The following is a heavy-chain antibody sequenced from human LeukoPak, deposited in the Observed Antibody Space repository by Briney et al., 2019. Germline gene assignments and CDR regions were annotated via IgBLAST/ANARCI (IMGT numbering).Heavy chain of an antibody. Sequence: GGSLRLSCAASGFTFSNYWMTWVRRAPGKGLDWVANIKQDGTEKNYVDSVKGRFTVSRDNAKNSLYLQVSSLRAEDTAVYYCARFTRSSTPVYWGQGALVTVSS. CDR2: IKQDGTEK. CDR1: GFTFSNYW. CDR3: ARFTRSSTPVY. V-gene: IGHV3-7*01. J-gene: IGHJ4*02. D-gene: IGHD6-6*01.